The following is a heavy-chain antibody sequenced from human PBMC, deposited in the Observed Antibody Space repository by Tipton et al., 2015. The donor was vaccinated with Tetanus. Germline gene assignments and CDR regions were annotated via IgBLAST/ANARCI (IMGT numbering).Heavy chain of an antibody. D-gene: IGHD2-15*01. Sequence: SLRLSCAAYGFTFSDYWLSWVRQAPGKGLEWVANIKTDGSVKNYVDSVKGRFTISRDNARSSLYLQIDSLRVEDTAVVYCAREIPSATVALEISGQGTIV. CDR1: GFTFSDYW. V-gene: IGHV3-7*01. J-gene: IGHJ3*02. CDR2: IKTDGSVK. CDR3: AREIPSATVALEI.